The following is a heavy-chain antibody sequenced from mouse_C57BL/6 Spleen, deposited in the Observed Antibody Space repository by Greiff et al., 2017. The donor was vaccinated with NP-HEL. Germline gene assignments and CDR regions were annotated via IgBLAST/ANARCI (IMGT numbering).Heavy chain of an antibody. CDR3: ARGRGLLFYYAMDY. J-gene: IGHJ4*01. V-gene: IGHV1-50*01. CDR2: IDPSDSYI. Sequence: QVQLQQPGAELVKPGASVKLSCKASGYTFTSYWMQWVKQRPGQGLEWIGEIDPSDSYINYNQKFKGKATLTVDTSSSTAYMQLSSLTSEDSAVYYCARGRGLLFYYAMDYWGQGTSVTVSS. CDR1: GYTFTSYW.